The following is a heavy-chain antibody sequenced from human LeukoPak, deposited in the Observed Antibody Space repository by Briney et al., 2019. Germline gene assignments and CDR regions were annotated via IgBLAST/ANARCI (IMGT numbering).Heavy chain of an antibody. CDR2: INPNSGGT. Sequence: GASVKVSCKASGYTFTGYYMHWVRQAPGQRLEWMGRINPNSGGTNYAQKFQGRVTMTRDTSISTAYRELSRLRSDDTAVYYCARTSINPQWLASTNWFDPWGQGTLVTVSS. D-gene: IGHD6-19*01. V-gene: IGHV1-2*06. CDR3: ARTSINPQWLASTNWFDP. CDR1: GYTFTGYY. J-gene: IGHJ5*02.